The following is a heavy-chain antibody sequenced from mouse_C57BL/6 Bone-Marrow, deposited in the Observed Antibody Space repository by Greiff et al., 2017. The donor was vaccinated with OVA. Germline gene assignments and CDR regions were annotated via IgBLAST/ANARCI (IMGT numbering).Heavy chain of an antibody. Sequence: QVQLKESGAELARPGASVKLSCKASGYTFTSYGISWVKQSTGQGLEWIGEIYPRSGNTYYNEKFKGKATLTADKSSSTAYMELRSLTSEDSAVYFCARSYYSNYYFDYWGQGTTLTVSS. CDR2: IYPRSGNT. CDR3: ARSYYSNYYFDY. J-gene: IGHJ2*01. V-gene: IGHV1-81*01. D-gene: IGHD2-5*01. CDR1: GYTFTSYG.